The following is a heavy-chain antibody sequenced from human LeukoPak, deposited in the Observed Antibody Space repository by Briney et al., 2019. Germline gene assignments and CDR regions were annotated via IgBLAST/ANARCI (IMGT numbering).Heavy chain of an antibody. J-gene: IGHJ4*02. CDR2: ISGSGGST. V-gene: IGHV3-23*01. CDR3: AKEWHSSGWYYFDY. Sequence: GGSLRLSCAASGFTFSSYGMSWVRQAPGKGLEWVSAISGSGGSTYYADSVKGRFTISRDNSKNTPYLQMNSLRAEDTAVYYCAKEWHSSGWYYFDYWGQGTLVTVSS. CDR1: GFTFSSYG. D-gene: IGHD6-19*01.